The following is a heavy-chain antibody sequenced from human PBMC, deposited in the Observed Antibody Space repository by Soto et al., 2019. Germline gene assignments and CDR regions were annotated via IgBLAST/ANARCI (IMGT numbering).Heavy chain of an antibody. J-gene: IGHJ5*02. D-gene: IGHD2-15*01. CDR2: IYFGGIT. CDR1: GGSITRSSYY. CDR3: ARQLGYCSDDTCYSFRFDP. V-gene: IGHV4-39*01. Sequence: SETLSLTCTVSGGSITRSSYYWGWIRQPPGKGLEWIGTIYFGGITYYRSSLKSRLTISLDTSNNQFSLKLSSVTAADTAVYYCARQLGYCSDDTCYSFRFDPWGQGNLVTVSS.